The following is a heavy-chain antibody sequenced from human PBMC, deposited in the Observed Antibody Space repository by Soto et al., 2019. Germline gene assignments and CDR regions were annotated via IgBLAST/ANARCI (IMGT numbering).Heavy chain of an antibody. CDR1: GYTFISYT. D-gene: IGHD6-13*01. J-gene: IGHJ4*02. Sequence: ASVKVSCKASGYTFISYTMHWVRQAPGQRLEWMGWINAGDGDTNYLQKFQGRVTITRDTSASTAYMELNSLTSEDTAMYYCARARSGWSSFDWWGQGTQVTVSS. CDR2: INAGDGDT. V-gene: IGHV1-3*01. CDR3: ARARSGWSSFDW.